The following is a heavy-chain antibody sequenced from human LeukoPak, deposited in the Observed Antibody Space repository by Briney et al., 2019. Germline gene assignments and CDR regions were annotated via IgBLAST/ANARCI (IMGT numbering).Heavy chain of an antibody. D-gene: IGHD2-21*01. Sequence: PGGSLRLSCAASGFTFSSYGMHWVRQAPGKGLEWVAFIRYDGSNKYYADSVKGRFTISRDNSKNTLYLQMNSLRAEDTAVYYCAKDGERNSPGWFDPWGQGTLVTVSS. J-gene: IGHJ5*02. CDR2: IRYDGSNK. CDR1: GFTFSSYG. CDR3: AKDGERNSPGWFDP. V-gene: IGHV3-30*02.